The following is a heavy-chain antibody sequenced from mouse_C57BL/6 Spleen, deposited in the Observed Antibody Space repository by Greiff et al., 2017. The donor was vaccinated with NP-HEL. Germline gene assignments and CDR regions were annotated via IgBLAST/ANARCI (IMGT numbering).Heavy chain of an antibody. CDR2: IWGDGST. J-gene: IGHJ4*01. D-gene: IGHD3-2*02. V-gene: IGHV2-3*01. Sequence: VQRVESGPGLVAPSQSLSITCTVSGFSLTSYGVSWVRQPPGKGLEWLGVIWGDGSTNYHSALISSLSISKDNSTSQVFLKLNSLQTDDTATYYCAKQTAQAEDYAMDYWGQGTSVTVSA. CDR1: GFSLTSYG. CDR3: AKQTAQAEDYAMDY.